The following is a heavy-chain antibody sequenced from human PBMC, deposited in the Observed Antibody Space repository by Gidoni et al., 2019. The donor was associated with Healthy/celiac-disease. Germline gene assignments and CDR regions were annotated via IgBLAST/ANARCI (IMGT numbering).Heavy chain of an antibody. CDR2: IYYSGST. CDR1: GCSISSYY. D-gene: IGHD3-3*01. J-gene: IGHJ6*02. Sequence: QVQLQESGPGLVKPSETLSLTCTVSGCSISSYYWSWIRQPPGKGLEWIGYIYYSGSTNYNPSLKSRVTISVDTSKNQFSLKLSSVTAADTAVYYCARGAYDFWSGYLDVWGQGTTVTVSS. V-gene: IGHV4-59*01. CDR3: ARGAYDFWSGYLDV.